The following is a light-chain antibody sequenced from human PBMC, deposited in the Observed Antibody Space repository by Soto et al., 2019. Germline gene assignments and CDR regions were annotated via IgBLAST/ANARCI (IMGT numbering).Light chain of an antibody. CDR3: QQSYNPPRT. CDR2: SAS. CDR1: QSISTY. V-gene: IGKV1-39*01. J-gene: IGKJ1*01. Sequence: DIQMTQSPSSLSASAGDRVTITCRASQSISTYLNWYQQKPGKAPKLLIYSASSLQSGVPSRFSGSGSGTDFTLTISSLQPEDSATYFCQQSYNPPRTFGPGTKVEIK.